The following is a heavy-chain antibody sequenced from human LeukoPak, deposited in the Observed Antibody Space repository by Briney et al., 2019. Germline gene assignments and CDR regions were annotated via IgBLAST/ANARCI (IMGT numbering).Heavy chain of an antibody. CDR2: INPNSGGT. D-gene: IGHD3-22*01. Sequence: ASVKVSCKASGYTFNGYYMHWVRQAPGQGLEWMGWINPNSGGTNYAQKFQGRVTMTRDTSISTAYMELSRLRSDDTAVYYCARASHSYYYDSSGYYSRTAYYFDYWGQGTLVTVSS. V-gene: IGHV1-2*02. CDR1: GYTFNGYY. CDR3: ARASHSYYYDSSGYYSRTAYYFDY. J-gene: IGHJ4*02.